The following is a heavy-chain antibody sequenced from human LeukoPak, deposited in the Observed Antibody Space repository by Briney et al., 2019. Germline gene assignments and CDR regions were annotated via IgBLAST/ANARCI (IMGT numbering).Heavy chain of an antibody. CDR2: MNPNSGNT. V-gene: IGHV1-8*01. D-gene: IGHD3-3*01. Sequence: GSVKVSCKASGYTFTSYDINWVRQATGQGLEWMGWMNPNSGNTGYAHKFQGRVTMTRNTSISTAYMELSSLRSEDTAVYYCARGRVLRFLEWLRAGYYFDYWGQGTLVTVSS. J-gene: IGHJ4*02. CDR1: GYTFTSYD. CDR3: ARGRVLRFLEWLRAGYYFDY.